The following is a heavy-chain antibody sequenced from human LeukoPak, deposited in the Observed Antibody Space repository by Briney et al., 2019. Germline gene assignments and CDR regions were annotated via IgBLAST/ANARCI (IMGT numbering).Heavy chain of an antibody. V-gene: IGHV1-2*02. CDR3: ASYPRNIPTPPFDY. D-gene: IGHD2-21*01. Sequence: GASVKVSCKASGYTFTAQYMHWVRQAPGQGLEWMGWINPNNGDTKYAESFLGRVTMTRDTSTTTAYMELTNLRSDDTAVYFCASYPRNIPTPPFDYWGQGTLVTASS. CDR2: INPNNGDT. J-gene: IGHJ4*02. CDR1: GYTFTAQY.